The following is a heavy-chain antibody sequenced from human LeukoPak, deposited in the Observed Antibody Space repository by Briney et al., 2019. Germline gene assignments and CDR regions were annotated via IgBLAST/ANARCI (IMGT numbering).Heavy chain of an antibody. CDR3: ARGYYDFWSGYADY. V-gene: IGHV1-69*05. CDR1: GGTFSSYA. Sequence: ASVKVSCKASGGTFSSYAISWVRQAPGQGLEWMGGIIPIFGTANYAQKFQGRVTITTDESTSTAYMELSSLRSEDTAVYYCARGYYDFWSGYADYWGQGTLVTVSS. D-gene: IGHD3-3*01. J-gene: IGHJ4*02. CDR2: IIPIFGTA.